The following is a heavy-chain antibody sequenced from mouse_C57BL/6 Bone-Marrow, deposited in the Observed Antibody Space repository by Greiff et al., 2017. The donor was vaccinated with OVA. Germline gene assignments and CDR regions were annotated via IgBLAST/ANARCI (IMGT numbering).Heavy chain of an antibody. Sequence: DVKLVESGAELVRPGASVKLSCTASGFNIKDDYMHWVKQRPEQGLEWIGWIDPENGDTEYASKFQGKATITADTSSNTAYLQLSSLTSEDTAVYYCTYPYYYAMDYWGQGTSVTVSS. D-gene: IGHD5-1-1*01. CDR3: TYPYYYAMDY. CDR2: IDPENGDT. CDR1: GFNIKDDY. J-gene: IGHJ4*01. V-gene: IGHV14-4*01.